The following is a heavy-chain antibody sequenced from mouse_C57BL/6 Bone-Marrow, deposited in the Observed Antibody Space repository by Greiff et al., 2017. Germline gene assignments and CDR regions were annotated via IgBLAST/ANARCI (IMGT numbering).Heavy chain of an antibody. V-gene: IGHV2-5*01. J-gene: IGHJ3*01. CDR3: AHLCGFAY. CDR1: GFSLTSYG. Sequence: VKLMESGPGLVKPSQSLSITCTVSGFSLTSYGVHWVRQSPGKGLEWLGVIWRGGSTDYNAAFMSRLSITKDNSKSQVFFHMNSLQADDTAIYYCAHLCGFAYWGQGTLVTGSA. D-gene: IGHD2-3*01. CDR2: IWRGGST.